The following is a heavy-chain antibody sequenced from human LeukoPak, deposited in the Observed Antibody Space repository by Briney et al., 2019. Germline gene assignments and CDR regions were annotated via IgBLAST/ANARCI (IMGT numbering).Heavy chain of an antibody. CDR1: GGSISSYY. CDR3: ARHWAPYAFDI. Sequence: SETLSLTCTVSGGSISSYYWSWIRQPPGKGLEWIGCIYYSGSTNYNPSLKSRVTISVDTSKNQFSLKLSSVTAADTAVYYCARHWAPYAFDIWGQGTMVTVSS. V-gene: IGHV4-59*08. J-gene: IGHJ3*02. CDR2: IYYSGST. D-gene: IGHD3-16*01.